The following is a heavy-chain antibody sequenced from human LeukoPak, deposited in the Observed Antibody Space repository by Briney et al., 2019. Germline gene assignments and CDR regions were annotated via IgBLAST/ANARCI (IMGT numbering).Heavy chain of an antibody. CDR3: AREQITILGVVIKSGYYYYYMDV. V-gene: IGHV4-4*07. CDR2: IYTSGST. D-gene: IGHD3-3*01. Sequence: SETLSLTCTVSGGSISSYYWSWIRQPAGKGLEWIGRIYTSGSTNYNPSLKSRVTMSVDTSKNQFSLKLSSVTAADTAVYYCAREQITILGVVIKSGYYYYYMDVWGKGTTVTVSS. J-gene: IGHJ6*03. CDR1: GGSISSYY.